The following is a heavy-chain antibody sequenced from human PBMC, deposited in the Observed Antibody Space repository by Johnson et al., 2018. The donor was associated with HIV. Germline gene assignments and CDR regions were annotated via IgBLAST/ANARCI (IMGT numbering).Heavy chain of an antibody. V-gene: IGHV3-7*05. J-gene: IGHJ3*02. D-gene: IGHD6-19*01. Sequence: VHLVESGGGLVQPGGSLRLSCIASGFTFSNYWMSWVRQAPGKGLEWVANITEDGNDEYYVDSLRVRLTIYRDNAKNSMYLQMDNLRIEDTAVYYCARDGVYSSPHDAFDIWGQGTMVTVSS. CDR3: ARDGVYSSPHDAFDI. CDR2: ITEDGNDE. CDR1: GFTFSNYW.